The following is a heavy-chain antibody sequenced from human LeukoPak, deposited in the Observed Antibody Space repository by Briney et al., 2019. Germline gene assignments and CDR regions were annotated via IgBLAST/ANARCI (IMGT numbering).Heavy chain of an antibody. D-gene: IGHD3/OR15-3a*01. Sequence: SQTLSLTCAISGDIVSSNSAAWNWIRQSPSRGLEWLGRTYYRSKWYNDYAVSVKSRITIDPDTSKNQFSLQLNSVTPEDTAVYYCARWTGDKDAFDIWGQGTMVTVSS. CDR3: ARWTGDKDAFDI. CDR2: TYYRSKWYN. CDR1: GDIVSSNSAA. V-gene: IGHV6-1*01. J-gene: IGHJ3*02.